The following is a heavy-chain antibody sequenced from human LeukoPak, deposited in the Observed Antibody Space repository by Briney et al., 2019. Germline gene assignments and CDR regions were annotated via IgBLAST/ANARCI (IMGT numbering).Heavy chain of an antibody. CDR1: GFTFTSSA. CDR3: AVGYCSSTSCQEFDY. J-gene: IGHJ4*02. D-gene: IGHD2-2*01. V-gene: IGHV1-58*02. CDR2: IVVGSGNT. Sequence: GASVKVSCKASGFTFTSSAMQWVRQARGQRLEWIGWIVVGSGNTNYAQKFQERVTITRDMSTSTAYMELSSLRSDDTAVYYCAVGYCSSTSCQEFDYWGQGTLVTVSS.